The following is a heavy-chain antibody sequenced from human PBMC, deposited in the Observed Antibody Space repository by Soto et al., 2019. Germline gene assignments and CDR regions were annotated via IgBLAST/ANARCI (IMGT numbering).Heavy chain of an antibody. CDR2: INPNSGGT. Sequence: QVQLVQSGAEVKKPGASVKVSCKASGYTFTGYYMHWVRQAPGQGLEWMGWINPNSGGTNYAQKLQGWVTMTRDTSIRTAYMELSRLRSDDTAVYYCARDLRYQRPYYYYYYMDVWGKGTTVTVSS. CDR3: ARDLRYQRPYYYYYYMDV. D-gene: IGHD2-2*01. CDR1: GYTFTGYY. J-gene: IGHJ6*03. V-gene: IGHV1-2*04.